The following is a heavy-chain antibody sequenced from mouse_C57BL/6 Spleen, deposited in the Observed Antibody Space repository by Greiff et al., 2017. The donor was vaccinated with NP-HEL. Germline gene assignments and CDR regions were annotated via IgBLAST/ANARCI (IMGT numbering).Heavy chain of an antibody. CDR1: GFTIKDYY. J-gene: IGHJ1*03. V-gene: IGHV14-2*01. D-gene: IGHD1-1*01. Sequence: VQLQQSGAELVKPGASVKLSCTASGFTIKDYYMHWVKQRPEQGLEWIGWIDPEDGETKYAPKFKGKATITADTSSNTAYLQLSSLTSEDTAVYDCARNYYYGSPWYFDVWGTGTTVTVAS. CDR3: ARNYYYGSPWYFDV. CDR2: IDPEDGET.